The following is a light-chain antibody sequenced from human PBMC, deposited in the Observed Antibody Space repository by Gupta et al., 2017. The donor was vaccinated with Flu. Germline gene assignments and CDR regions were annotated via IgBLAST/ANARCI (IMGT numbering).Light chain of an antibody. CDR2: GSS. CDR3: QQYGSSPTT. V-gene: IGKV3-20*01. J-gene: IGKJ1*01. CDR1: QSVSSSS. Sequence: EIVLTQSPGTLSLSPGERATLSCRASQSVSSSSLAWYQQKPGQAPRLLIYGSSSRAPGIPDRFSGSGSGTDFTLTISRLEPEDSAVYYCQQYGSSPTTFGPGTKVEIK.